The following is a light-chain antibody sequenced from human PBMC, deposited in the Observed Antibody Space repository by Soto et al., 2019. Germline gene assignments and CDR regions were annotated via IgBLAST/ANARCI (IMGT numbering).Light chain of an antibody. J-gene: IGLJ2*01. CDR2: GNS. V-gene: IGLV1-40*01. Sequence: QSVLTQPPSVSGAPGQRVTISCTGTSSNIGAGYDVHWYQQLPGTAPKLLIYGNSNRPSGVPDRFSGSKSGTSGSLAITGLQAEDEADYYCQSYDSGLSGSNVVFGGGTKVTVL. CDR1: SSNIGAGYD. CDR3: QSYDSGLSGSNVV.